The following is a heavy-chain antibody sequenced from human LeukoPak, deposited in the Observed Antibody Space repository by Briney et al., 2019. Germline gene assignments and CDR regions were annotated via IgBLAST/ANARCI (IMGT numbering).Heavy chain of an antibody. CDR2: IYYSGST. CDR3: ARDIRDVVVPAAMPEYYYYYYYMDV. J-gene: IGHJ6*03. Sequence: SETLSLTCTVSGGSISSSSYYWGWIRQPPGKGLEWIGSIYYSGSTYYNPSLKSRVTISVDTSKNQFSLKLSSVTAADTAVYYCARDIRDVVVPAAMPEYYYYYYYMDVWGKGTTVTISS. CDR1: GGSISSSSYY. V-gene: IGHV4-39*07. D-gene: IGHD2-2*01.